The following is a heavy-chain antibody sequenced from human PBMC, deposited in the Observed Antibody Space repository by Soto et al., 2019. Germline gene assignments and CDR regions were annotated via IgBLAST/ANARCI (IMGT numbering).Heavy chain of an antibody. V-gene: IGHV3-21*01. J-gene: IGHJ4*02. CDR3: AKDLGTRRGGGY. D-gene: IGHD3-16*01. CDR1: GFTFSSYN. CDR2: ISSSSSYI. Sequence: GGSLRLSCAASGFTFSSYNMNWVRQAPGKGLEWVSSISSSSSYIYYADAVKGRFTISRDNAKNSLYLQMNSLRVEDTALYFCAKDLGTRRGGGYWGQGTLVTVSS.